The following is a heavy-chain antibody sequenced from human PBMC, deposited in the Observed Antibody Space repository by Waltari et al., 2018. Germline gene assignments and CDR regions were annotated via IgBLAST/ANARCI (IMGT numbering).Heavy chain of an antibody. CDR2: IYYSGSN. D-gene: IGHD3-10*01. Sequence: QVQLQESGPGLVKPSETLSLTCTVSGGSISSYYWSWIRQPPGKGLEWIGYIYYSGSNNYNPSLKSRVTISVDTSKNQFSLKLSSVTAADTAVYYCAREPYGSVTNGWFDPWGQGTLVTVSS. J-gene: IGHJ5*02. CDR3: AREPYGSVTNGWFDP. CDR1: GGSISSYY. V-gene: IGHV4-59*01.